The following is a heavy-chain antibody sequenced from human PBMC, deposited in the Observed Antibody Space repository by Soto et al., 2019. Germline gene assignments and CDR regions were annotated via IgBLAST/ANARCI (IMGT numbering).Heavy chain of an antibody. CDR2: PYDRSKWYY. Sequence: QTLFLTCAITGDSFSSNSSAWSWVRQSPSIGLVWLGGPYDRSKWYYDYAVSVRGRITTNPDTSKSQYSLQLSSVTPEDAAVYFCARGEQYSGTIFDGWGQGTRITVPS. CDR1: GDSFSSNSSA. V-gene: IGHV6-1*01. CDR3: ARGEQYSGTIFDG. J-gene: IGHJ4*01. D-gene: IGHD1-26*01.